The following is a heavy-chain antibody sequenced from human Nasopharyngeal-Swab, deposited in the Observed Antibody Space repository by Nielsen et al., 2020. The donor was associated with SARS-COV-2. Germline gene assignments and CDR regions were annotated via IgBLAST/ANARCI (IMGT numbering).Heavy chain of an antibody. J-gene: IGHJ4*03. CDR2: IYSAGQT. D-gene: IGHD3-3*01. CDR1: GFTVSGNF. Sequence: GESLKISCAASGFTVSGNFMTWVRQAPGKGLEWVSVIYSAGQTNYADSVKGRFTISRDNSKNTLYLQMNSLRAEDTAVYYCARGVGVDDFWSGRFDYWGQGTTVTVSS. V-gene: IGHV3-53*01. CDR3: ARGVGVDDFWSGRFDY.